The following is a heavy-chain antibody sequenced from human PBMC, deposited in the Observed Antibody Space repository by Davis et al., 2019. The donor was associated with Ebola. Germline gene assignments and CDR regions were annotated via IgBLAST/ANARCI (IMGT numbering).Heavy chain of an antibody. CDR3: ARGASGGSYGNV. CDR1: GGSISSSSYY. V-gene: IGHV4-39*07. J-gene: IGHJ6*02. CDR2: INHSGST. D-gene: IGHD3-10*01. Sequence: SETLSLTCTVSGGSISSSSYYWGWIRQPPGKGLEWIGEINHSGSTNYNPSLKSRVTISVDTSKNQFSLRLSSVTAADTAVYYCARGASGGSYGNVWGQGTTVTVSS.